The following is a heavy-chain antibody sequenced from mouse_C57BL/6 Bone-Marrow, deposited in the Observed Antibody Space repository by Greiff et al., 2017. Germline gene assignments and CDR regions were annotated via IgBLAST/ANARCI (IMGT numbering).Heavy chain of an antibody. J-gene: IGHJ2*01. CDR1: GFNIKDYY. CDR2: IDPEDGDT. CDR3: TTRIITTVVATNFYFDY. D-gene: IGHD1-1*01. V-gene: IGHV14-1*01. Sequence: VQLQRSGAELVRPGASVKLPSKPSGFNIKDYYRHWVKQRPEQGLEWIGRIDPEDGDTEYAPKFQGKATMTADTSSNTAYLQLSSLTSEDTAVYYCTTRIITTVVATNFYFDYWGQGTTLTVSS.